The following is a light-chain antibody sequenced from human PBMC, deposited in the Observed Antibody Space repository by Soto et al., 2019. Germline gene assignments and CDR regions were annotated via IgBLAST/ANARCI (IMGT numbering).Light chain of an antibody. J-gene: IGKJ1*01. CDR1: QSVSSSY. V-gene: IGKV3-15*01. Sequence: EIVLTQCRGTLSFSPMHRVMFSCMISQSVSSSYLAWYQQKPGQAPRLLIYGASTRATGIPARFSGSGSGTEFTLTISSLQSEDFAVYYCQQYNNWPRTFGQGTKVDIK. CDR2: GAS. CDR3: QQYNNWPRT.